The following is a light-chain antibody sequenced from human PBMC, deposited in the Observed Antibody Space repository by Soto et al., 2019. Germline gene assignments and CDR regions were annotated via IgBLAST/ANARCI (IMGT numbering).Light chain of an antibody. CDR2: DTS. CDR3: QHYNYWPYT. CDR1: QTIDNT. V-gene: IGKV3-15*01. Sequence: EIVMTQSPATLSVSPGESATLSCRASQTIDNTLAWYQRKPGQAPRLLIYDTSTRATGVPARFSGSGSGTDFTLTISSLQSEDFAVYYCQHYNYWPYTFGQGTKVDIK. J-gene: IGKJ2*01.